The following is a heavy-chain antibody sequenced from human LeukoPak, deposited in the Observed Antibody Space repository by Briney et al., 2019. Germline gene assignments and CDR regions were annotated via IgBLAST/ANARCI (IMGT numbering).Heavy chain of an antibody. V-gene: IGHV7-4-1*02. Sequence: GASVKVSCKASGYTFTSYAMNWVRQAPGQGLEWMGWINTNTGNPTYAQGFTGQFVFSLDTSVSTAYLQISSLKAEDTAVYYCAREVVDTAMVTPYFDYWGQGTLVTVSS. CDR3: AREVVDTAMVTPYFDY. CDR1: GYTFTSYA. J-gene: IGHJ4*02. CDR2: INTNTGNP. D-gene: IGHD5-18*01.